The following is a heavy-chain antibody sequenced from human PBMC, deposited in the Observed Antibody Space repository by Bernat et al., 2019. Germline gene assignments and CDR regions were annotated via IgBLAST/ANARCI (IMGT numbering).Heavy chain of an antibody. Sequence: QVQLQQSGPGLVKPSQTLSLTCAISGESVSTNSAAWNWIRQSPSRGLEWLGRTYYRSKWYNDYAVSVKSRITINPDTSKNHISLQLNSVSPEDTAVYYCARYSTTDGGMDVCGQGTTVTVSS. CDR2: TYYRSKWYN. D-gene: IGHD4-11*01. J-gene: IGHJ6*02. V-gene: IGHV6-1*01. CDR1: GESVSTNSAA. CDR3: ARYSTTDGGMDV.